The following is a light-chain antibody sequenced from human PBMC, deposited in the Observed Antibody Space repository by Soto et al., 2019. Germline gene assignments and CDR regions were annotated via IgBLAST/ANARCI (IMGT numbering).Light chain of an antibody. CDR1: QSISSW. CDR3: QQYNSYPWT. J-gene: IGKJ1*01. CDR2: DAS. Sequence: DLQMTQSPSTLSASVGDRVTITCRASQSISSWLAWYQQKPGKAPKLLIYDASSLESGVPSRFSGSGSGTEFTLTISSLQPDDFATYYCQQYNSYPWTFGQVTKVEIK. V-gene: IGKV1-5*01.